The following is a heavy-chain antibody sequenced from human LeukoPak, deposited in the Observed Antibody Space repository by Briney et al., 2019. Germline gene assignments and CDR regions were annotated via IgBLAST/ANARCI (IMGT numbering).Heavy chain of an antibody. Sequence: GGSLRLSCATSGFTFDDYAMHWVRQAPGKGREWVSLIIDDGSVTYYADSVKGRFTISRDNSKNSLYLQMNSLRAEDTAFYYCAKGLGTRSNWLDPWGQGTLVTVSS. CDR1: GFTFDDYA. J-gene: IGHJ5*02. V-gene: IGHV3-43*02. CDR2: IIDDGSVT. D-gene: IGHD6-13*01. CDR3: AKGLGTRSNWLDP.